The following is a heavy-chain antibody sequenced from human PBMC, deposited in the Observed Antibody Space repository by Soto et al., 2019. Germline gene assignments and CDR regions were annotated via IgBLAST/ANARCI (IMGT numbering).Heavy chain of an antibody. CDR3: ARHVLFVAARPAPLMYYFDY. CDR1: GGSISSSSYY. V-gene: IGHV4-39*01. Sequence: SETLSLTCTVSGGSISSSSYYWGWIRQPPGKGLEWIGSIYYSGSTYYNPSLKSRVTISVDTSKNQFSLKLSSVTAADTAVYYCARHVLFVAARPAPLMYYFDYWGQGTLVTVSS. D-gene: IGHD6-6*01. CDR2: IYYSGST. J-gene: IGHJ4*02.